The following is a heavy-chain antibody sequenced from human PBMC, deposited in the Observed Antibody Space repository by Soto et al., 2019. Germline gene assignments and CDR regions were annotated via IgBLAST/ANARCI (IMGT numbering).Heavy chain of an antibody. J-gene: IGHJ6*02. CDR1: RFTFSTYW. CDR2: IHQDGNEK. V-gene: IGHV3-7*01. Sequence: GGSLRLSCAASRFTFSTYWMTWVRQTPGKGLEWVADIHQDGNEKYYMDSVKGRFTISRDNAKNSLYLQMTSLRAEDTAVYYCAGGNALDVWGQGTTVTVSS. CDR3: AGGNALDV.